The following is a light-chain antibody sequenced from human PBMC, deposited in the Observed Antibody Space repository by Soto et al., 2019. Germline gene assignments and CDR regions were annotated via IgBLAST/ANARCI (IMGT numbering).Light chain of an antibody. CDR2: GAS. Sequence: EIVLAQSPGTLSLSLGERSTLSCRASQSVSSSYLAWYQQKPGQAPRLLIYGASSRATGIPDRFSGSGSGTDFTVTRSRQECGDVPVYYRQQYGSPPRTCGEGTKVDIK. CDR1: QSVSSSY. J-gene: IGKJ1*01. V-gene: IGKV3-20*01. CDR3: QQYGSPPRT.